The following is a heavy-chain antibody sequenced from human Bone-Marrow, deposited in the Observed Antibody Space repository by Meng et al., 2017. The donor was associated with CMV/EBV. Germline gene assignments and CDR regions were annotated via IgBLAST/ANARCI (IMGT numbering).Heavy chain of an antibody. CDR1: GGSLTDYD. Sequence: GSLRLSCAVYGGSLTDYDWGWIRQSPGKGLEWIGDINDSGSTKYNPSLQRRVTISVDTARNQFSLKLRSVTAADTAAYYCARAEYFYDSSGLGRDPTYFDYWGRGTLVTVSS. CDR3: ARAEYFYDSSGLGRDPTYFDY. V-gene: IGHV4-34*01. CDR2: INDSGST. J-gene: IGHJ4*02. D-gene: IGHD3-22*01.